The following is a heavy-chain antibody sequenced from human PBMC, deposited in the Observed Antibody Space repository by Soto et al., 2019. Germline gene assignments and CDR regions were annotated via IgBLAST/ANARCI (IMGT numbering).Heavy chain of an antibody. CDR3: AREVNSSPARGPNWFDP. CDR2: TYHSGTT. V-gene: IGHV4-4*02. CDR1: GDSVNNSHW. D-gene: IGHD6-13*01. J-gene: IGHJ5*02. Sequence: SETLSLTCAVSGDSVNNSHWWSWVRQTPGKGLEWIGETYHSGTTNYNPSLKTRVTISIDKSKNQFSLKMNSVTAADTAVYYCAREVNSSPARGPNWFDPWGQGTLVTVSS.